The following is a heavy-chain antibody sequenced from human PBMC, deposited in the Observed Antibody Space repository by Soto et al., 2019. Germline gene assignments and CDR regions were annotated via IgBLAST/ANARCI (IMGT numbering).Heavy chain of an antibody. J-gene: IGHJ4*02. CDR1: GFTFSSYS. Sequence: PGGSLRLSCAASGFTFSSYSMNWVRQAPGKGLEWVSSISSSSSYIYYADSVKGRFTISRDNAKNSLYLQMNSLRAEDTAVYYCARGHSITIFGVVIIPIDDYWGQGTLVTVSS. V-gene: IGHV3-21*01. CDR2: ISSSSSYI. CDR3: ARGHSITIFGVVIIPIDDY. D-gene: IGHD3-3*01.